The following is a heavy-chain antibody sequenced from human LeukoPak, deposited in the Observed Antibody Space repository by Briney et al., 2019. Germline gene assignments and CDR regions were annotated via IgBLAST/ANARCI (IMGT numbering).Heavy chain of an antibody. CDR1: GYTFTSYD. CDR3: ARWHSNWFDP. V-gene: IGHV1-8*03. Sequence: ASVKVSCKASGYTFTSYDINWVRQATGQGLEWMGWMNPNSGNIGYAQKFQGRVTITTDESTSTAYMELSSLRSEDTAVYYCARWHSNWFDPWGQGTLVTVSS. J-gene: IGHJ5*02. CDR2: MNPNSGNI.